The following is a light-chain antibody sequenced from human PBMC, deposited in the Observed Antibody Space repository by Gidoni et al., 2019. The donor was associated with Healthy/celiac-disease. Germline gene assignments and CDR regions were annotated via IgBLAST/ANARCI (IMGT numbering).Light chain of an antibody. J-gene: IGKJ4*01. V-gene: IGKV1-5*01. CDR3: QQYKSYSQVT. CDR2: DAA. Sequence: DIQMTLSPSTLSASVRDRVTITCRASQSISSWLAWYPQKPGKAPKLLIYDAASLESGVPSRFSGSGSGTEFTHTISSLQPDDFETYYCQQYKSYSQVTFGGGTKVEIK. CDR1: QSISSW.